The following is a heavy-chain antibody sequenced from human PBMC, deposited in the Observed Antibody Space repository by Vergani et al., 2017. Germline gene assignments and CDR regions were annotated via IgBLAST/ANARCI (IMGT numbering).Heavy chain of an antibody. J-gene: IGHJ4*02. V-gene: IGHV4-30-4*08. CDR1: GGSINPSSSF. D-gene: IGHD4-23*01. CDR3: ARGLMGTVVTPLDF. Sequence: QLQLQESGPGLVKPSETLSLICTVSGGSINPSSSFWGWIRQSPGKGLEWIGYIFYTGSTYYSPSLKSRVTISIDTSKNQFSLKLSSVTAADTAVYYCARGLMGTVVTPLDFWGQGTLVTVSS. CDR2: IFYTGST.